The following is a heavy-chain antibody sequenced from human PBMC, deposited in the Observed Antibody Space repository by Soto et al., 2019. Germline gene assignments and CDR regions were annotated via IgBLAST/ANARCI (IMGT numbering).Heavy chain of an antibody. D-gene: IGHD2-8*01. Sequence: EASVKVSCKASGYTFTSSGISWVRQAPGQGLEWMGWISAYNGNTNYAQKLQGRVTMTTDTSTSTAYMELRSLRSDDTAVYYCALAHCTSGVCYLHQYDYWGRGSLVTVSS. J-gene: IGHJ4*02. V-gene: IGHV1-18*01. CDR3: ALAHCTSGVCYLHQYDY. CDR1: GYTFTSSG. CDR2: ISAYNGNT.